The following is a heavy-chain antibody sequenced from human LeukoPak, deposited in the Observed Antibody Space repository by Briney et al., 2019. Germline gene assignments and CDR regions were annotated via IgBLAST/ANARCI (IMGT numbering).Heavy chain of an antibody. CDR2: INHSGST. D-gene: IGHD3-22*01. Sequence: SETLSLTCTVSGGSISSYYWSWIRQPPGKGLEWIGEINHSGSTNYNPSLKSRVTISVDTSKNQFSLKLSSVTAADTAVYYCARYYYDSSGYYYAVFDYWGQGTLVTVSS. V-gene: IGHV4-34*01. CDR3: ARYYYDSSGYYYAVFDY. J-gene: IGHJ4*02. CDR1: GGSISSYY.